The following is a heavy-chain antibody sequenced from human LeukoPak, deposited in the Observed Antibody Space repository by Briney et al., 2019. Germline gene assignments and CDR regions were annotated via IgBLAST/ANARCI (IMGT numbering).Heavy chain of an antibody. CDR2: IYYSGST. CDR1: GGSISSYY. V-gene: IGHV4-59*08. J-gene: IGHJ4*02. Sequence: SETLSLTCTVSGGSISSYYWSWIRQPPGKGLEWIGYIYYSGSTNYNPSLKSRVTISVDTSKNQFSLRLNSVTAADTAVYYCARGRDGYNFLNRGEYYYFDYWGQGTLVTVSS. D-gene: IGHD5-24*01. CDR3: ARGRDGYNFLNRGEYYYFDY.